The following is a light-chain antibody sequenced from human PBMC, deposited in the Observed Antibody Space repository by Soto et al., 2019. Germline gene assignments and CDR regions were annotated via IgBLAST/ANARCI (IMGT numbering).Light chain of an antibody. Sequence: QSVLTQPPSVSGAPGQRVTISCTGSRTNIGAGYDVHWYQQLPGTAPKLLIYGNSNRPSGVPDRFSGSKSGTSASLAITGLQAEDEDDYDCQSYYSSRSGYVVFGGGTQLTVL. CDR1: RTNIGAGYD. V-gene: IGLV1-40*01. J-gene: IGLJ2*01. CDR2: GNS. CDR3: QSYYSSRSGYVV.